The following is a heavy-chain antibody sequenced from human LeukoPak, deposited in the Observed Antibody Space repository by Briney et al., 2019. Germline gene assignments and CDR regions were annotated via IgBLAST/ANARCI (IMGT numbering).Heavy chain of an antibody. CDR2: IIPIFGTA. D-gene: IGHD3-10*02. CDR1: GGTFSSYA. CDR3: ARRPRVFGSPGYMDV. J-gene: IGHJ3*01. Sequence: SVKVSCKASGGTFSSYAISWVRQAPRQGPEWMGGIIPIFGTANYAQKFQGRVTITADESTSTAYMELSSLRSEDTAVYYCARRPRVFGSPGYMDVWGQGTMVTVSS. V-gene: IGHV1-69*13.